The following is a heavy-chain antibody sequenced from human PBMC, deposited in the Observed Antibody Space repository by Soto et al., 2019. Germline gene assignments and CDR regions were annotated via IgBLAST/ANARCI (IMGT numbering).Heavy chain of an antibody. D-gene: IGHD6-13*01. V-gene: IGHV4-59*01. CDR1: GGSISSYY. Sequence: QVQLQESGPGLVKPSETLSLTCTVSGGSISSYYWSWIRQPPGKGLEWIGYIYYSGSTNYNPSLKRRVTISVDTSKNQFSLKLSSVTAADTAVYYCARDSTLAGYSSSWYYYGMDVWGQGTTVTVSS. CDR3: ARDSTLAGYSSSWYYYGMDV. CDR2: IYYSGST. J-gene: IGHJ6*02.